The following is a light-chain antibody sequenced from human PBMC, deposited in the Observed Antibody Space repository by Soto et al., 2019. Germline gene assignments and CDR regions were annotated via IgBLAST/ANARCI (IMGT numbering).Light chain of an antibody. J-gene: IGKJ4*01. V-gene: IGKV1-12*01. Sequence: DIQMTQSPSSVSASVGDRVSITCRASQGISNWLAWYQQKPGRAPKLLIYTGSSLQSGVPSRFSGTGSWTDFTLTISSLQPEDVATYYCQQDNSFPLTFGGGTKVEIK. CDR3: QQDNSFPLT. CDR2: TGS. CDR1: QGISNW.